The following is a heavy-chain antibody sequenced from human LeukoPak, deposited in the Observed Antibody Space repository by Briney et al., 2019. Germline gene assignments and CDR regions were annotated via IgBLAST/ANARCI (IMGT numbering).Heavy chain of an antibody. CDR2: IYYSGST. D-gene: IGHD3-9*01. Sequence: PSETLSLTCTVSAGSISSYYWSWIRQPPGKGLEWIGYIYYSGSTNSNPSLKSRVTISVNTSKNQFSLKLSPVTAADTAVYYCARQYSDILTGYHRGELYWYFVLWGRGALVTVSS. V-gene: IGHV4-59*08. J-gene: IGHJ2*01. CDR1: AGSISSYY. CDR3: ARQYSDILTGYHRGELYWYFVL.